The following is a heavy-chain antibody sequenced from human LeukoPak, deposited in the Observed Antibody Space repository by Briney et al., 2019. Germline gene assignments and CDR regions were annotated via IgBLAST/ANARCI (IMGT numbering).Heavy chain of an antibody. CDR2: IYNRGST. V-gene: IGHV4-39*01. J-gene: IGHJ4*02. Sequence: SEALSLTCTVSGGSISSSNYYWGWIRQPPGKGLEWIGFIYNRGSTYYNPSLKSRVTISVDTSKNQFSLKLKSVTAADTAVYYCARHWSSVTMIVVVTPFDNWGQGTLVTVSS. CDR1: GGSISSSNYY. CDR3: ARHWSSVTMIVVVTPFDN. D-gene: IGHD3-22*01.